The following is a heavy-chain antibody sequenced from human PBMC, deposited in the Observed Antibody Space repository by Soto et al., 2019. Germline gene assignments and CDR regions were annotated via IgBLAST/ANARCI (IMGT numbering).Heavy chain of an antibody. CDR2: INYSGST. J-gene: IGHJ5*02. Sequence: PSEALSLTCTVSGGSISGYYWSWIRQPPGKGLEWIGEINYSGSTNYNPSLKSRVTISVDTSKNQFSLKLSSVTAADTAVYYCARGWESAFVWFDPWGQGTLVTVSS. CDR1: GGSISGYY. CDR3: ARGWESAFVWFDP. D-gene: IGHD1-26*01. V-gene: IGHV4-34*01.